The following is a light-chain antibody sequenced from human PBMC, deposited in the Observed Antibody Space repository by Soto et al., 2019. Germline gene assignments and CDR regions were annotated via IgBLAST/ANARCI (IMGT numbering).Light chain of an antibody. J-gene: IGLJ1*01. CDR1: DIARKT. Sequence: SYELPQPPSVSVAPGQTARITCGGNDIARKTVHWYQQKPGQAPVLVVYDDDERPSGIPERFSGSNSGNTATLTISRVEAGDEADYYCQMWDISSDHHVFGNGTKGTAL. CDR2: DDD. CDR3: QMWDISSDHHV. V-gene: IGLV3-21*02.